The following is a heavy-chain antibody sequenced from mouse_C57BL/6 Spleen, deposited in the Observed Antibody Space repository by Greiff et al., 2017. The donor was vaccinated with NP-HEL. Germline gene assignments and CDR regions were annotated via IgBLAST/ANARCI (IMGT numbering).Heavy chain of an antibody. Sequence: VHLVESGPGLVAPSQSLSITCTVSGFSLTSYGVGWVRQPPGKGLEWLGVIWGGGSTNYNSALMSRLSISKDNSKRQVFLKMNSLQTDDTAVYYCAAPIYDGDGGFAYWGKGTLVTVSA. CDR1: GFSLTSYG. CDR3: AAPIYDGDGGFAY. D-gene: IGHD2-3*01. V-gene: IGHV2-9*01. J-gene: IGHJ3*01. CDR2: IWGGGST.